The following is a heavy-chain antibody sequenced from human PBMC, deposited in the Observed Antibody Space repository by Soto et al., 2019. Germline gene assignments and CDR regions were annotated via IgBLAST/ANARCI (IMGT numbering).Heavy chain of an antibody. CDR3: ARGWGYDSTDYYYAY. CDR1: GGTFSRHA. Sequence: QVQLVQSGAEVRKPGSSVKVSCKASGGTFSRHAISWVRQAPGQGLEWRGGSIPIFGTANHAQKFQGRVTIIADESTSTVYMELSSLRSEDTAIYYCARGWGYDSTDYYYAYWGQGTLVIVSS. CDR2: SIPIFGTA. D-gene: IGHD3-22*01. J-gene: IGHJ4*02. V-gene: IGHV1-69*01.